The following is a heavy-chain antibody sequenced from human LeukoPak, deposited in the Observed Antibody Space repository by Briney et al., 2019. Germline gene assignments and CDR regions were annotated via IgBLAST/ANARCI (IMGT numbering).Heavy chain of an antibody. CDR2: IKPDGSQR. V-gene: IGHV3-7*01. CDR1: GFRFRDYW. CDR3: ARDDASSSFTY. J-gene: IGHJ4*02. D-gene: IGHD3-16*01. Sequence: GGSLRLSCAASGFRFRDYWMDWLRQAPGMGLEWVASIKPDGSQRDYVDSVKGRFTISRDNAQNSLYLQMNCLRVEDTAVYYCARDDASSSFTYWGQGALVTVSS.